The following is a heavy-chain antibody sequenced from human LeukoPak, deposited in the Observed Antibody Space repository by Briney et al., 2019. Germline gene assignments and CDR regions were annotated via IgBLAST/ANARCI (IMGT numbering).Heavy chain of an antibody. D-gene: IGHD6-19*01. CDR1: GYTFSTYP. J-gene: IGHJ5*02. Sequence: ASVTVSCKASGYTFSTYPMNWVRQAPGQGLEWMGRINPNSGGTNYAQKFQGRVTMTRDTSISTAYMELSRLRSDDTAVYYCARVKVKAVAGRDLGWFDPWGQGTLVTVSS. V-gene: IGHV1-2*06. CDR2: INPNSGGT. CDR3: ARVKVKAVAGRDLGWFDP.